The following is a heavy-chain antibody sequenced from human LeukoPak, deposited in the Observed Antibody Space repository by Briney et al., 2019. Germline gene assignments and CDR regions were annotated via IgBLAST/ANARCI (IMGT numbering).Heavy chain of an antibody. D-gene: IGHD6-13*01. CDR1: GFTVSSTY. Sequence: PGGSLRLSCAASGFTVSSTYMSWVRQAPGKGLEWVSVFYSGDTTYYANSVKGRFTISRDSSKNMLYLQMNSLRAEDTAVYYCARDRQGIAAAGLAWGQGTLVTVSS. J-gene: IGHJ4*02. CDR2: FYSGDTT. CDR3: ARDRQGIAAAGLA. V-gene: IGHV3-66*01.